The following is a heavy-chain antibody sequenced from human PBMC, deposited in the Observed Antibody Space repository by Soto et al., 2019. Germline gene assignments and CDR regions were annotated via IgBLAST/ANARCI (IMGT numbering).Heavy chain of an antibody. J-gene: IGHJ4*02. CDR3: VRDYYHISGSHYDIPLDS. D-gene: IGHD3-10*01. V-gene: IGHV3-23*01. Sequence: LRLSCAASGFTFNNYAMTWVRQAPGKGPEWVSTVLQTGGDTFYADSVRGRFIISRDNSKDTLYLQMNSLRAEDTAAYQCVRDYYHISGSHYDIPLDSWGQGTLVTVSS. CDR2: VLQTGGDT. CDR1: GFTFNNYA.